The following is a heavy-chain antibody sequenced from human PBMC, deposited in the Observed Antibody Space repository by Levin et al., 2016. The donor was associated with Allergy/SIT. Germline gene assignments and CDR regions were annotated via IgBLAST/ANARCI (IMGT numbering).Heavy chain of an antibody. J-gene: IGHJ5*02. CDR2: INHRGET. CDR3: ARGGYSSGWSVT. CDR1: GGSFTGYY. Sequence: SETLSLTCTLYGGSFTGYYWNWIRQSPGKGLEWIGEINHRGETDYNPSLKGRVTMSTDTSKNQFSLKLDSVTAADTAVYYCARGGYSSGWSVTWGQGTLVTVSS. D-gene: IGHD6-19*01. V-gene: IGHV4-34*01.